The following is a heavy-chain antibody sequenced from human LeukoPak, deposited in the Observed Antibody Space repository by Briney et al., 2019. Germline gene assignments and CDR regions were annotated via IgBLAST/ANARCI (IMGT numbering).Heavy chain of an antibody. D-gene: IGHD1-26*01. Sequence: SSETLSLTCAVYGGSFSGYYWSWIRQPPGKGLEWIGEINHSGSTNYNPSLKSRVTISVDTSKNQFSLKLSSVTAADTAVYYCAARSGSYYPYFDYWGQGTLVTVSS. CDR3: AARSGSYYPYFDY. J-gene: IGHJ4*02. V-gene: IGHV4-34*01. CDR2: INHSGST. CDR1: GGSFSGYY.